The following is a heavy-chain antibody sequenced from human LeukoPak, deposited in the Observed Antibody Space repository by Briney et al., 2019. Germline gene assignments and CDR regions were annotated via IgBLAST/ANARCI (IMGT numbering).Heavy chain of an antibody. J-gene: IGHJ6*03. CDR3: ARSPAGANYYLDV. D-gene: IGHD1-14*01. CDR2: IGVSGGST. CDR1: GFTFSRYV. Sequence: GGTLRLSCASSGFTFSRYVLTWVRQAPGRGLEWVSAIGVSGGSTFYADSVKGRFTISRDNAKNSLSLQMNSLRAEDTAGYYCARSPAGANYYLDVWGKGTTVTISS. V-gene: IGHV3-23*01.